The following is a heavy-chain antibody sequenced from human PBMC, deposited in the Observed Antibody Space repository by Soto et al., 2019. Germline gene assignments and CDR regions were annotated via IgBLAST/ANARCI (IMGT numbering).Heavy chain of an antibody. Sequence: QVHLVQSRSEVKKPGASVKVSCKGSGCIFTTYGITWVRQAPGQGLEWMGWISAHNGNTNYAQKLQGRVTVTRDTSTSTAYMELRNLSSDDTAVYYCERGRYGDYWGQGALVTVSS. CDR1: GCIFTTYG. V-gene: IGHV1-18*01. CDR3: ERGRYGDY. D-gene: IGHD1-1*01. CDR2: ISAHNGNT. J-gene: IGHJ4*02.